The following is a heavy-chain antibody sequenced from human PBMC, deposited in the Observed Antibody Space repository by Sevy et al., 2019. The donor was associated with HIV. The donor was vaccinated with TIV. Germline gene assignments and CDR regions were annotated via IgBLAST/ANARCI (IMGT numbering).Heavy chain of an antibody. V-gene: IGHV4-59*08. CDR1: GGSINSDH. Sequence: SETLSLTCTVSGGSINSDHWNWIRQPPGKGREWIGYVYYTGGTNYNPSLKNRVTISVDRNKNQFSLKLTSVTAADTAVYYCARRNDFDIWGQGTMVTVSS. CDR3: ARRNDFDI. CDR2: VYYTGGT. J-gene: IGHJ3*02.